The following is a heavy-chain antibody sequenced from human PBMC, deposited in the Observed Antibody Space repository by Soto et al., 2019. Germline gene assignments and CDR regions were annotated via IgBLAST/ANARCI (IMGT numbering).Heavy chain of an antibody. D-gene: IGHD3-3*01. J-gene: IGHJ6*02. CDR1: GGSISSGSYY. CDR3: ARAYYDFWSGPWYYYYYGMDV. CDR2: IYYSGST. Sequence: SETLSLTCTVSGGSISSGSYYWGWIRQPPGKGLEWIGSIYYSGSTYYNPSLKSRVTISVDTSKNQFSLKLSSVTAADTAVYYCARAYYDFWSGPWYYYYYGMDVWGQGTTVTVSS. V-gene: IGHV4-39*01.